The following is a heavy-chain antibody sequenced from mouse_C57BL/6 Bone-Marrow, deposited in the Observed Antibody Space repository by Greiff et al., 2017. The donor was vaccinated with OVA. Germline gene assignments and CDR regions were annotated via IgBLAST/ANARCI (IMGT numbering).Heavy chain of an antibody. CDR3: ARRWHTTVVYFYY. V-gene: IGHV1-55*01. CDR1: GYTFTSYW. D-gene: IGHD1-1*01. Sequence: QVQLQQSGAELVKPGASVKMSCKASGYTFTSYWITWVKQRPGQGLEWIGDIYPGSGSTNYNEKFKSKATLTVDTSSSTAYMQLSSLTSEDSAVYYCARRWHTTVVYFYYWGQGTTLTVSS. CDR2: IYPGSGST. J-gene: IGHJ2*01.